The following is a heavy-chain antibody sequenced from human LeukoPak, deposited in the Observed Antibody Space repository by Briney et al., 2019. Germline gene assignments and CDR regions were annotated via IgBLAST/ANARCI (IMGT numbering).Heavy chain of an antibody. D-gene: IGHD3-3*01. CDR1: GFTFSNYG. CDR2: ISYTGETK. CDR3: ARDQYDTWSRRGNFDS. J-gene: IGHJ4*02. V-gene: IGHV3-30*03. Sequence: PGGSLRLSCSASGFTFSNYGMQWVRQAPGKGLEWVAVISYTGETKYYGDSVKGRFTISRDNSKNTLYLQMNSLRAEDTAVFYCARDQYDTWSRRGNFDSWGQGTLVIVSS.